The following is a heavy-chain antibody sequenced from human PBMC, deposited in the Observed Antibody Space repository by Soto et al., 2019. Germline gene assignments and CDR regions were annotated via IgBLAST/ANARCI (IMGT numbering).Heavy chain of an antibody. CDR2: VYDSGT. Sequence: QLQLQESGPGLVKPSETLSLICTVSGGYISGYYWNWIRQPPGKGLEWIGFVYDSGTSYNASLTSRLTISIDTSKTQFSLTLSSVTAADTAVYYCARQLEGAGPYSYDIWGQGIMVTVSS. CDR3: ARQLEGAGPYSYDI. CDR1: GGYISGYY. V-gene: IGHV4-59*01. J-gene: IGHJ3*02. D-gene: IGHD2-21*01.